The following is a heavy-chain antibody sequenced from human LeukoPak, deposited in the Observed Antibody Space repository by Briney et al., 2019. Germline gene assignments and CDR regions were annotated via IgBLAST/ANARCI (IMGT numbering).Heavy chain of an antibody. CDR1: GFTLSNYW. V-gene: IGHV3-74*01. CDR2: INTDGSST. CDR3: ARVIGWDEPFDL. D-gene: IGHD1-26*01. J-gene: IGHJ3*01. Sequence: GGSLRLSCSASGFTLSNYWIHWVRQAPGKGLVWVSRINTDGSSTNYADSVKGRFTVSRDNAKNTLCLQMNSLRAEDTAIYYCARVIGWDEPFDLWGQGTMVTVSS.